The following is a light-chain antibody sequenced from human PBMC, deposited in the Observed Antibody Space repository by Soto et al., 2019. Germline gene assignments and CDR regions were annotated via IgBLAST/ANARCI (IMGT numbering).Light chain of an antibody. Sequence: ELVLTQSPGTPSLSPGERATLACRASQSVSRTYLSWYQQKPGQAPRLLIYGASSRATGIPDRFSGSGSGTEFTLTINSLQSEDFAVYYCQQYGSSPAWTFGQGTTGDIK. J-gene: IGKJ1*01. CDR3: QQYGSSPAWT. CDR1: QSVSRTY. V-gene: IGKV3-20*01. CDR2: GAS.